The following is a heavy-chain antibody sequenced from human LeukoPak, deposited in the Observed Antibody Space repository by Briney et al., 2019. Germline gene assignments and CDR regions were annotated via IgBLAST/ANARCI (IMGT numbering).Heavy chain of an antibody. V-gene: IGHV1-2*02. CDR3: ARGAEDSSSWYYYYYYYMDV. CDR1: GYTFTGYY. D-gene: IGHD6-13*01. Sequence: ASVKVSCKASGYTFTGYYMHWVRQAPGQGLEWMGWINPNSGGTNYAQKFQGRVTITRNTSISTAYMELSSLRSEDTAVYYCARGAEDSSSWYYYYYYYMDVWGKGTTVTVSS. CDR2: INPNSGGT. J-gene: IGHJ6*03.